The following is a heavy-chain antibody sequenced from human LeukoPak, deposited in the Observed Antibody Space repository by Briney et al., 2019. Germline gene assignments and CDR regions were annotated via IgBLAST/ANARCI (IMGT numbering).Heavy chain of an antibody. CDR1: GFTFSSYS. V-gene: IGHV3-21*01. J-gene: IGHJ4*02. CDR2: INSSSSYI. Sequence: GGSLRISCAASGFTFSSYSMKWVRQAPGKGLELVSSINSSSSYIYYADSVKGRFTISRDNAKNSLYLQMNSLRAEDTAVYYCARDPALVAATPYYFDYWGQGTLVTVSS. D-gene: IGHD2-15*01. CDR3: ARDPALVAATPYYFDY.